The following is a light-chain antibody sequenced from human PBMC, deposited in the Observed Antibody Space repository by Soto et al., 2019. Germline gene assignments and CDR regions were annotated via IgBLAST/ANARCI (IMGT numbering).Light chain of an antibody. Sequence: EIVLTQSPGTLSLSLGEIATLSCRASQSVSSSYLAWYQQKPGQAHRLLIYGASSRATGIPDRFSGSGSATDFTLTISRLEPEDFAVYYCQQYGSSPRTFGQGTKVDTK. J-gene: IGKJ1*01. V-gene: IGKV3-20*01. CDR1: QSVSSSY. CDR2: GAS. CDR3: QQYGSSPRT.